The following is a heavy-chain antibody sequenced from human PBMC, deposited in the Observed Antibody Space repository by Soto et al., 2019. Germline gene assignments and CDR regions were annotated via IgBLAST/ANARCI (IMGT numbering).Heavy chain of an antibody. V-gene: IGHV4-31*03. Sequence: PSETLSLTCTVSGGSISSGGYYWSWIRQHPGKGLEWIGYIYYSGSTYYNPSLKSRVTISRDTSKNHFSLKLTSVNAADTAVYFCARDDGALAVSHWGQGSLLTVSS. CDR1: GGSISSGGYY. D-gene: IGHD1-26*01. CDR2: IYYSGST. CDR3: ARDDGALAVSH. J-gene: IGHJ4*02.